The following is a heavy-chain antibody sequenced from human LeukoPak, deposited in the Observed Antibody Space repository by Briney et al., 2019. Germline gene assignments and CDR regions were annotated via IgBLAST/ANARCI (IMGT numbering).Heavy chain of an antibody. CDR3: ARGLRYFAL. D-gene: IGHD3-9*01. V-gene: IGHV4-59*12. CDR1: GGSISSYY. CDR2: IYHSGST. Sequence: SETLSLTCTVSGGSISSYYWSWIRQPPGKGLEWIGYIYHSGSTYYNPSLKSRVTISVDRSKNQFSLKLSSVTAADTAVYYCARGLRYFALWGQGTLVTVSS. J-gene: IGHJ4*02.